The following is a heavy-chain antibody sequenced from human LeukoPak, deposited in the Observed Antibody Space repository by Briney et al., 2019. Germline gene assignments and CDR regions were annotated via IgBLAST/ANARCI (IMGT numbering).Heavy chain of an antibody. CDR2: IIPILGIA. CDR1: GGTFSSYA. D-gene: IGHD2-2*02. J-gene: IGHJ3*02. V-gene: IGHV1-69*04. Sequence: ASVKVSCKASGGTFSSYAISWVRQAPGQGLEWMGRIIPILGIANYAQKFQGRVTITAGKSTSPAYMELSSMRSADTAVYYCARAGGRVWYQLLYPRTDAFDIWGQGTMVTVSS. CDR3: ARAGGRVWYQLLYPRTDAFDI.